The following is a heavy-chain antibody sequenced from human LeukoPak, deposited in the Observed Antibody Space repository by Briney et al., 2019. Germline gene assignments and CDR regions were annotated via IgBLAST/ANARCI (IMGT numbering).Heavy chain of an antibody. CDR3: ARSKKDYGASDY. V-gene: IGHV1-18*01. Sequence: ASVKVSCRASGYTFTSYGISWVRQAPGEGLEWMGWISAYNGNTNYAQKLQGRVTMTTDTSTSTAYMELRSLRSDDTAVYYCARSKKDYGASDYWGQGTLVTVSS. CDR1: GYTFTSYG. CDR2: ISAYNGNT. J-gene: IGHJ4*02. D-gene: IGHD4-17*01.